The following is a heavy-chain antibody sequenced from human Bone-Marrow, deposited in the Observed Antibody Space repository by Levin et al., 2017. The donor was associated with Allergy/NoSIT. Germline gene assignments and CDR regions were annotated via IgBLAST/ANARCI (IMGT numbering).Heavy chain of an antibody. Sequence: GESLKISCKASGYTFTSYGISWVRQAPGQGLEWMGWISAYNGNTNYAQKLQGRVTMTTDTSTSTAYMELRSLRSDDTAVYYCAEYSSSYANWFDPWGQGTLVTVSS. D-gene: IGHD6-6*01. V-gene: IGHV1-18*01. CDR1: GYTFTSYG. CDR2: ISAYNGNT. J-gene: IGHJ5*02. CDR3: AEYSSSYANWFDP.